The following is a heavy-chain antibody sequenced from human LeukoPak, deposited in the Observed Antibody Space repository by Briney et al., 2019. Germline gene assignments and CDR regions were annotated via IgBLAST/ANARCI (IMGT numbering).Heavy chain of an antibody. CDR2: MNPNSGNT. CDR1: GYTFTSYD. J-gene: IGHJ4*02. V-gene: IGHV1-8*01. D-gene: IGHD3-9*01. CDR3: ARGRDYDILTGYWLR. Sequence: GASVKVFCKASGYTFTSYDINWVRQATGQGLEWMGWMNPNSGNTGYAQKFQGRVTMTRNTSISTAYMELSSLRSEDTAVYYCARGRDYDILTGYWLRWGQGTLVTVSS.